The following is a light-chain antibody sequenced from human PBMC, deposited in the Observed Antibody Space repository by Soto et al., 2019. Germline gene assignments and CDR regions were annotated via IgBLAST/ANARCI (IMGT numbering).Light chain of an antibody. CDR2: AAS. CDR3: QQYYSYPWT. V-gene: IGKV1-8*01. Sequence: AIRMTQSPSSFSASTGDRVTITCRASQGISSYLAWYQQKPGKAPKLLIYAASTLQSGVPSRFSGSGSGTDFTLTISCLQSDAFATYYCQQYYSYPWTFGQGNKVEIK. CDR1: QGISSY. J-gene: IGKJ1*01.